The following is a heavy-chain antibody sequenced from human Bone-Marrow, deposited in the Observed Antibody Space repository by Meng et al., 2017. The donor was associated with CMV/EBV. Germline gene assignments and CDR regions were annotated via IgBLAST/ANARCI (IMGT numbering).Heavy chain of an antibody. CDR3: ARAIVGYCSITSCYIEAFDI. Sequence: SLKIPCAASGFTFDDYAMHWVRQAPGKGLEWVSGISWNSGSIGYADSVKGRFTISRDNAKNSLYLQMNSLRAEDTALYYCARAIVGYCSITSCYIEAFDIWGQGAMVTFSS. CDR2: ISWNSGSI. D-gene: IGHD2-2*02. V-gene: IGHV3-9*01. CDR1: GFTFDDYA. J-gene: IGHJ3*02.